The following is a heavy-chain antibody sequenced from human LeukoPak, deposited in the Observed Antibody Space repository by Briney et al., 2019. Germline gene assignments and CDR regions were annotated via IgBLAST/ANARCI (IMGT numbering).Heavy chain of an antibody. J-gene: IGHJ4*02. CDR2: INQDGSDK. D-gene: IGHD1-26*01. Sequence: GGSLRLSCAASGFTFTSYWMTWVRQAPGKGLERVANINQDGSDKYYVDSVKGRFTISRDNAKNSLYLQMNSLRVEDTAVYYCARDRSLGCDHWGQGTLVTVSS. CDR1: GFTFTSYW. V-gene: IGHV3-7*03. CDR3: ARDRSLGCDH.